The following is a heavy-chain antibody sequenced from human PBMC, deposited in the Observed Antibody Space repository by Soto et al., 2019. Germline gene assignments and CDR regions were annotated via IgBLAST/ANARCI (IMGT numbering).Heavy chain of an antibody. Sequence: SETLSLTCTVSGGSVSSGSYYWSWIRQPPGKGLEWIGYIYYSGSTNYNPSLKSRVTISVDTSKNQFSLKLSSVTAADTAVYYCARCLGERGYSYGVGLLDIWGQGTMVTVSS. CDR3: ARCLGERGYSYGVGLLDI. CDR1: GGSVSSGSYY. D-gene: IGHD5-18*01. CDR2: IYYSGST. J-gene: IGHJ3*02. V-gene: IGHV4-61*01.